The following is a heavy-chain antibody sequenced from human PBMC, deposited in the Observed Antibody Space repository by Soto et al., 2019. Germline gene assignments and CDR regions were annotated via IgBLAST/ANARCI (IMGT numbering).Heavy chain of an antibody. CDR2: INPSGGST. D-gene: IGHD2-21*02. CDR1: GYTFTSYY. CDR3: AILEYCGGDCYAPYYFDY. Sequence: ASVKVSCKASGYTFTSYYMHWVRQAPGQGLEWMGIINPSGGSTSYAQKFQGRVTMTRDTSTSTVYMELSSLRSEDTAVYYCAILEYCGGDCYAPYYFDYWGQGTLVTVSS. V-gene: IGHV1-46*01. J-gene: IGHJ4*02.